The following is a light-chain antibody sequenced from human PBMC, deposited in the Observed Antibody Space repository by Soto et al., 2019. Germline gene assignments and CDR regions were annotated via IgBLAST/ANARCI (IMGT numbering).Light chain of an antibody. Sequence: DIQMTQSPSSLSASVGDRVTITCRTSQSISTYLNWHQKKPGKAPKVLIYAASNLQSGVPSRFSGSGSGTDFTLTITSLQPEDFATYYCQQSYTFPLTFGQGTKLEIK. CDR2: AAS. CDR1: QSISTY. J-gene: IGKJ2*01. CDR3: QQSYTFPLT. V-gene: IGKV1-39*01.